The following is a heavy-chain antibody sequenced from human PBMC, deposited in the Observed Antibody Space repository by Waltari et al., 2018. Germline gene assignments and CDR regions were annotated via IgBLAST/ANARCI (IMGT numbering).Heavy chain of an antibody. V-gene: IGHV1-3*01. CDR2: INAGNGNT. CDR1: GYTFTSYA. D-gene: IGHD2-21*02. J-gene: IGHJ4*02. Sequence: QVQLVQSGAEVKKPGASVKVSCKASGYTFTSYAMHWVRQAPGQRLEWMGWINAGNGNTKYSQKFQGRVTITRDTSASTAYMELSSLRSEDTAVYYCARDYGGTVVTPTNPFDYWGQGTLVTVSS. CDR3: ARDYGGTVVTPTNPFDY.